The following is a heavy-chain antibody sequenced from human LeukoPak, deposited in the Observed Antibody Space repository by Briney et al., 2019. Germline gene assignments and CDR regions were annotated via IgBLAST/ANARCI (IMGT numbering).Heavy chain of an antibody. Sequence: PGGSLRLPCAASGFTFSSYSMNWVRQAPGKGLEWVSSISSSSSYIYYADSVKGRFTISRDNAKNSLYLQMNSLRAEDTAVYYCARAGYCSSTSCYGFDYWGQGTLVTVSS. CDR1: GFTFSSYS. CDR2: ISSSSSYI. J-gene: IGHJ4*02. D-gene: IGHD2-2*01. V-gene: IGHV3-21*01. CDR3: ARAGYCSSTSCYGFDY.